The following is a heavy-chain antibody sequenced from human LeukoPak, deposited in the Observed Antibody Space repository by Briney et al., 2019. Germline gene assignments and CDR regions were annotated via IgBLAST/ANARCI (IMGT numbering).Heavy chain of an antibody. CDR1: GYSFTSYW. D-gene: IGHD6-13*01. Sequence: GEPLKISCKGSGYSFTSYWIGWVRQMPGKGLEWMGIIYPGDSDTRYSPSFQGQVTISADKSISTAYLRWSSLKASDIAMYYCARHRGSAAAGEGVDYWGQGTLVTVSS. CDR3: ARHRGSAAAGEGVDY. J-gene: IGHJ4*02. V-gene: IGHV5-51*01. CDR2: IYPGDSDT.